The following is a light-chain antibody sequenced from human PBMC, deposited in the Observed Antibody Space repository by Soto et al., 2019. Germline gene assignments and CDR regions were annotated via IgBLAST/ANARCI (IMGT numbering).Light chain of an antibody. CDR3: SSQAGSNSPFV. Sequence: QSVLTQPPSASGSPGQSVTISCTGTTSDVGGYNFVSWYQQHPGKAPKLMIYDVNKRPSGVPDRFSGSKSANTASLTVSGRQAEEEADYCCSSQAGSNSPFVFGAGTKVTVL. CDR2: DVN. CDR1: TSDVGGYNF. J-gene: IGLJ1*01. V-gene: IGLV2-8*01.